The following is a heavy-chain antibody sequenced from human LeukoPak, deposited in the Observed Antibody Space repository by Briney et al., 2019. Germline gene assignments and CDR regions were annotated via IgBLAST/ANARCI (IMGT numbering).Heavy chain of an antibody. CDR3: ARFLTAFRWFDP. CDR2: IHHSGRT. CDR1: GGSLISRSYH. J-gene: IGHJ5*02. Sequence: SETLSLTCSVSGGSLISRSYHWDWIRQPPGKGLEWIGSIHHSGRTYYNPSLKSRVTISVDTSNNQFSLKLSSVTAADTAVYYCARFLTAFRWFDPWGQGTLVTVSS. V-gene: IGHV4-39*07. D-gene: IGHD3-3*01.